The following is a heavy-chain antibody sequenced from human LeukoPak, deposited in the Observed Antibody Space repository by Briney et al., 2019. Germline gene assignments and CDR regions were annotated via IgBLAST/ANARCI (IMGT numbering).Heavy chain of an antibody. CDR1: GGSFSGYY. V-gene: IGHV4-34*01. CDR2: INHSGST. Sequence: SETLSLTCAVYGGSFSGYYWSWIRQPPGKGLEWIGEINHSGSTNYNSSLKSRVTISVDTSKNQFSLKLSSVTAADTAVYYCASSAITMVRGVITLFDYWGQGTLVTVSS. J-gene: IGHJ4*02. CDR3: ASSAITMVRGVITLFDY. D-gene: IGHD3-10*01.